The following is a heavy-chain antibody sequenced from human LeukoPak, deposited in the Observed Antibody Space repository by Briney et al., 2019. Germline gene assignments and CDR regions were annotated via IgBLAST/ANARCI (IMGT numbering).Heavy chain of an antibody. J-gene: IGHJ4*02. D-gene: IGHD3-10*01. Sequence: GGSLRLSCAASGFTLSSYGMHWVRQAPGKGLEWVAVISYDGSNKYYADSVKGRFTISRDNSKNTLYLQMNSLRAEDTAVYYCAKDRESYYYGSGTLNWGQGTLVTVSS. V-gene: IGHV3-30*18. CDR2: ISYDGSNK. CDR3: AKDRESYYYGSGTLN. CDR1: GFTLSSYG.